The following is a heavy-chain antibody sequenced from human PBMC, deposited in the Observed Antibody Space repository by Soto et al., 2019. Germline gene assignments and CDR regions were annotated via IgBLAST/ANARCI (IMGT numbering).Heavy chain of an antibody. D-gene: IGHD3-3*01. J-gene: IGHJ6*02. CDR1: GFTFSNYT. Sequence: EVQLVESGGGLDKPGGSLRVSCAASGFTFSNYTMNWVRQAPGKGLEWVSAISSSSLYIYYADSVEGRFTISRDNAKKSLYLQMNSLGAEDTAVYYCARANYDFWSGSSNYFGMDVWGQGTAVTVSS. CDR2: ISSSSLYI. V-gene: IGHV3-21*01. CDR3: ARANYDFWSGSSNYFGMDV.